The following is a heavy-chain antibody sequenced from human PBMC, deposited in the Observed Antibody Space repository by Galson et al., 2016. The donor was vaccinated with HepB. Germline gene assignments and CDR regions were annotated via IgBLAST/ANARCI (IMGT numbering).Heavy chain of an antibody. V-gene: IGHV3-48*01. J-gene: IGHJ6*04. CDR3: TRGRDMDV. CDR1: GFSFSSYS. CDR2: ISSSIRTI. Sequence: SLRLSCAASGFSFSSYSMNWVRQAPGKGLEWVSYISSSIRTIYYAASVKGRFTISIDNAKNSLYLQMNSLRAEDTAVYSCTRGRDMDVWGKGTTVTVSS.